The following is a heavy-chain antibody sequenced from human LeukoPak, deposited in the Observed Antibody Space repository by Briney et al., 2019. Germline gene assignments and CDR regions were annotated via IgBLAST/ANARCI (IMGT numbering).Heavy chain of an antibody. CDR1: GFTFSSYS. V-gene: IGHV3-21*01. CDR3: ARDMALLGGYSYGYRAFDI. Sequence: GGSLRLSCAASGFTFSSYSMNWVRQAPGKGLEWVSSISSSSSYIYYADSVKGRFTISRDNAKNSLYLQMNSLRAEDTAVYYCARDMALLGGYSYGYRAFDIWGQGTMVTVSS. CDR2: ISSSSSYI. J-gene: IGHJ3*02. D-gene: IGHD5-18*01.